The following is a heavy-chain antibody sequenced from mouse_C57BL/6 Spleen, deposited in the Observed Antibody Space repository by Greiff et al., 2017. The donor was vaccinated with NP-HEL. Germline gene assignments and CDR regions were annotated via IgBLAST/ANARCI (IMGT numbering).Heavy chain of an antibody. CDR2: IYPGDGDT. Sequence: QVQLQQSGAELVKPGASVKISCKASGYAFSSYWMNWVKQRPGKGLEWIGQIYPGDGDTTYNGKFKGKATLTADKSSSTAYMQLSSLTSEDSAVYCCARGGGHYDEVAYWGQGTLVTVSA. CDR1: GYAFSSYW. D-gene: IGHD2-4*01. J-gene: IGHJ3*01. V-gene: IGHV1-80*01. CDR3: ARGGGHYDEVAY.